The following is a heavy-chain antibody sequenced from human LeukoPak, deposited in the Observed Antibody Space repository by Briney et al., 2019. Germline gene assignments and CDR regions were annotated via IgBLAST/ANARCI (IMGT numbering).Heavy chain of an antibody. Sequence: GGSLRLSCAASGFTFRSRGMHWVRQAPGKGLEWVTFIPYDGSNTWYADSVKGRFTISRDNSKNTLYLQMNSLRAEDTAVYYCARNKYYYGSGSYRLFDPWGQGTLVTVSS. J-gene: IGHJ5*02. CDR2: IPYDGSNT. CDR1: GFTFRSRG. V-gene: IGHV3-30*02. CDR3: ARNKYYYGSGSYRLFDP. D-gene: IGHD3-10*01.